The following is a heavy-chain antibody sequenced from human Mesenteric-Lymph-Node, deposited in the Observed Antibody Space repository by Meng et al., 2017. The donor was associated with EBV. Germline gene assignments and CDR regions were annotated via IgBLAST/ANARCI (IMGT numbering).Heavy chain of an antibody. V-gene: IGHV3-64*02. CDR3: ARARDNGYLDY. CDR2: ISNDGRSA. D-gene: IGHD2-8*01. J-gene: IGHJ4*02. CDR1: GFTFSNYN. Sequence: EVLLVQSVEALVHAWVTLRLSCAASGFTFSNYNLHWVRQAPGKALEYVSAISNDGRSAYYADSVKGRFTISRDNSRNTLYLQMGSLRVEDMAVYYCARARDNGYLDYWGQGTLVTVSS.